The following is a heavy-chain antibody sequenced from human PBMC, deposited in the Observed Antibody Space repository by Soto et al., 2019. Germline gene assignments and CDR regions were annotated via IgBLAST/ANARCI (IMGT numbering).Heavy chain of an antibody. D-gene: IGHD6-19*01. V-gene: IGHV5-51*01. CDR3: ARSAGSGWYLNNWFDP. J-gene: IGHJ5*02. CDR1: GYSFTSYW. CDR2: IYPGDSDT. Sequence: GGSLKISCKGSGYSFTSYWIGWVRQMPGKGLEWMGIIYPGDSDTRYSPSFQGQVTISADKSISTAYLQCSSLKASDTAMYYCARSAGSGWYLNNWFDPWGQGTLVTVSS.